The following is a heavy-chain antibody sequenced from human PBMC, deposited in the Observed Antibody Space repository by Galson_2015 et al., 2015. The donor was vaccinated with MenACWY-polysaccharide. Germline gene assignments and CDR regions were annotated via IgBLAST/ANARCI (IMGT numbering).Heavy chain of an antibody. J-gene: IGHJ4*02. CDR3: TRGGGRYYVDY. Sequence: SVKVSCKASGYTFSDCYIHWVRQAPGQGLEWMGWINPNGGGTNYEQKYQARVTMTRDTSINTAYMELSSLSSDDTAVYYCTRGGGRYYVDYWGQGTLVTVSS. CDR2: INPNGGGT. V-gene: IGHV1-2*02. CDR1: GYTFSDCY. D-gene: IGHD6-19*01.